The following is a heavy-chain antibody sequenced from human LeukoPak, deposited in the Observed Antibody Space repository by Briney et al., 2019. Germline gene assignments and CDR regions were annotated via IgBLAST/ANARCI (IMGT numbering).Heavy chain of an antibody. D-gene: IGHD3-3*01. CDR3: ARSEAYYDFWSGYYPYYYYGMDV. Sequence: ASVKVSCKASGYTFTGYYMHWVRQAPGQGLEWMGRINPNSGGTNYAQKFQGRVTMTRDTSISTAYMELSRLGSDDTAVYYCARSEAYYDFWSGYYPYYYYGMDVWGQGTTVTVSS. V-gene: IGHV1-2*06. CDR2: INPNSGGT. CDR1: GYTFTGYY. J-gene: IGHJ6*02.